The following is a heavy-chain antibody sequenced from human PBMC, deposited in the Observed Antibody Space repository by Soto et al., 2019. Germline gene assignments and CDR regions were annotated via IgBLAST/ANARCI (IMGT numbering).Heavy chain of an antibody. D-gene: IGHD5-18*01. CDR2: IIPIFGTA. CDR3: ARSTWIQLWTIHFDY. CDR1: GGTFSSYA. J-gene: IGHJ4*02. Sequence: GASVKVSCKASGGTFSSYAISWVRQAPGQGLEWMGGIIPIFGTANYAQKFQGRVTITADESTSTAYMELSSLRSEGTAVYYCARSTWIQLWTIHFDYWGQGTLVTVSS. V-gene: IGHV1-69*13.